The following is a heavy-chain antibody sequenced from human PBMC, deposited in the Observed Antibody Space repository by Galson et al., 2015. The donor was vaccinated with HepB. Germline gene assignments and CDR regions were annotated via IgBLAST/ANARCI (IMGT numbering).Heavy chain of an antibody. V-gene: IGHV4-34*01. D-gene: IGHD6-19*01. CDR2: INHSGST. J-gene: IGHJ3*02. Sequence: SETLSLTCAVYGGSFSGYYWSWIRQPPGKGLEWIGEINHSGSTNYNPSLKSRVTISVDTSKNQFSLKLNSVTAADTAVYYCARVTGSGWNAFDIWDQGTMVTVSS. CDR1: GGSFSGYY. CDR3: ARVTGSGWNAFDI.